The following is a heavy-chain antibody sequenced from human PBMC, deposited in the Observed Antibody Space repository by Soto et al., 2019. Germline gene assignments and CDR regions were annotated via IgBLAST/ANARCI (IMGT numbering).Heavy chain of an antibody. CDR1: GFTFGSYS. CDR2: ISGSTIYI. D-gene: IGHD3-22*01. Sequence: GGSLRLSCAASGFTFGSYSMNWVRQAPGKGLEWVSSISGSTIYIDYAESVRGRFTISRDNAKNCLYLQMNSLRAEDTAVYYCARGPFDSSGYYFDSWGQGTLVTVSS. V-gene: IGHV3-21*01. CDR3: ARGPFDSSGYYFDS. J-gene: IGHJ4*02.